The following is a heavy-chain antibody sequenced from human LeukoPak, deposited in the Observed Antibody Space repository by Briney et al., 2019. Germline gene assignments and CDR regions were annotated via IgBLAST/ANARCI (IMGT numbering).Heavy chain of an antibody. CDR1: GFTLSKHW. J-gene: IGHJ4*02. CDR2: IKQDGSEK. CDR3: GREWAVDF. V-gene: IGHV3-7*01. Sequence: GGSLRLSCAASGFTLSKHWMTWVRQAPGKGLECVAIIKQDGSEKYYVNSVKGRFAISRDNAKNSLYLQMNSLRVEDTAVYYCGREWAVDFWGQGTLVTVSS.